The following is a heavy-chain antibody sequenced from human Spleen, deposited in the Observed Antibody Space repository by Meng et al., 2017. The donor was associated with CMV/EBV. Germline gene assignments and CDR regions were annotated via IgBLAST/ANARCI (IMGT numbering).Heavy chain of an antibody. D-gene: IGHD6-13*01. V-gene: IGHV3-9*01. Sequence: GGSLRLSCAASGFTFDDFAMHWVRQAPGKGPEWVAGISWNSGSIDYGDSVKGRFTISRDNSKNSLYLQMNSLRTEDTALYYCAKDTSYSSIGLIDYWGQGTLVTVSS. J-gene: IGHJ4*02. CDR1: GFTFDDFA. CDR3: AKDTSYSSIGLIDY. CDR2: ISWNSGSI.